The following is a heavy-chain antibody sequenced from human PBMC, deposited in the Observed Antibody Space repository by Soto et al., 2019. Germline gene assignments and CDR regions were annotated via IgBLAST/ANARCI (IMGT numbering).Heavy chain of an antibody. CDR2: TSYDGTKK. D-gene: IGHD3-3*01. J-gene: IGHJ6*02. V-gene: IGHV3-30*18. CDR3: AKLLGLCSGYLDAFDI. Sequence: GGSLRLACAASGFIFSNYGMHWVRQAPGKGLEWVAVTSYDGTKKYYGDSVKGRFTISRDNSMNTLYLQMDSLSAEDTAVYYCAKLLGLCSGYLDAFDIRAQRTTVTGSS. CDR1: GFIFSNYG.